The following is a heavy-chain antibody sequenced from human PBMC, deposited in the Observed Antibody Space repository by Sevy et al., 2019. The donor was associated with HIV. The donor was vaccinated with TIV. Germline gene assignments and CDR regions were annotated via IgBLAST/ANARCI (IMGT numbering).Heavy chain of an antibody. D-gene: IGHD3-10*01. J-gene: IGHJ6*02. CDR2: IYYSGST. CDR1: GGSISSGGYY. V-gene: IGHV4-31*03. Sequence: SETLSLTCTVSGGSISSGGYYWSWIRQHPGKGLEWIGYIYYSGSTYYNPSLKSRVTISVDTSKNRFSLKLSSVTAADTAVYYCARDLKGTLGYGMDVWGQGTTVTVSS. CDR3: ARDLKGTLGYGMDV.